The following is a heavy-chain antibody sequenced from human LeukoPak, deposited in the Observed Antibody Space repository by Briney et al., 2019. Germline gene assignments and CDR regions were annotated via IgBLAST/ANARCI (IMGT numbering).Heavy chain of an antibody. CDR1: GFTFSSYG. D-gene: IGHD3-22*01. CDR3: AKDDYYDSSGDTNWFDR. Sequence: PGGSLRLSCAASGFTFSSYGMHWVRQAPGKGLEWVAVISYDGSDKYYADSVKGRFTISRDNSKNTLYLQMNSLRAEDTAVYFCAKDDYYDSSGDTNWFDRWGQGTLVTVSS. J-gene: IGHJ5*02. V-gene: IGHV3-30*18. CDR2: ISYDGSDK.